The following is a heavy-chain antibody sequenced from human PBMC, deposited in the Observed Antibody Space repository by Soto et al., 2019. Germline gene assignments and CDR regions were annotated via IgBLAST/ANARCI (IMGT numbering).Heavy chain of an antibody. CDR2: INHSGST. Sequence: SETLSLTCAVYGGSFSGYYWSWIRQPPGKGLEWIGEINHSGSTDYNPSLKSRVTISVDTSKNQFSLKLSSVTAADTAVYYCARGESDSSGYYYDGYYYYYGMDVWGQGTSVTVSS. J-gene: IGHJ6*02. CDR1: GGSFSGYY. CDR3: ARGESDSSGYYYDGYYYYYGMDV. V-gene: IGHV4-34*01. D-gene: IGHD3-22*01.